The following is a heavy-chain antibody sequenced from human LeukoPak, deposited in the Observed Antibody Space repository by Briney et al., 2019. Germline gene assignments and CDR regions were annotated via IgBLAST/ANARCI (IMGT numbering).Heavy chain of an antibody. V-gene: IGHV1-2*02. Sequence: ASVKDSCKASGYTFTGHYMHWVRQAPGQRLAWMGWINPNSGGTNYAQKFQGRVTITRDTSISTAYMELSRLRSDDTAVYYCARVGTGAYYGSGSSDYWGQGTLVTVSS. CDR3: ARVGTGAYYGSGSSDY. D-gene: IGHD3-10*01. J-gene: IGHJ4*02. CDR1: GYTFTGHY. CDR2: INPNSGGT.